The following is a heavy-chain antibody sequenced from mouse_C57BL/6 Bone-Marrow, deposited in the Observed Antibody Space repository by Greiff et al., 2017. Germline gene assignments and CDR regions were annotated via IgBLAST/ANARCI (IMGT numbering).Heavy chain of an antibody. V-gene: IGHV3-6*01. CDR1: GYSITSGYY. J-gene: IGHJ1*03. CDR3: ARIPATVVATGYFDV. Sequence: EVQLLESGPGLVKPSQSLSLTCSVTGYSITSGYYWNWIRQFPGKKLEWLGYISYDGSTNSNPSLKNRISITRDRSKKQFFLKLNSVTTEDTATEYCARIPATVVATGYFDVWGTGTTVTVSS. CDR2: ISYDGST. D-gene: IGHD1-1*01.